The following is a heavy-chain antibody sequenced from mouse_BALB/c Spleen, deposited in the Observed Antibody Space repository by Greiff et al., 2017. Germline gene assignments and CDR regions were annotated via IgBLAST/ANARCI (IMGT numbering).Heavy chain of an antibody. Sequence: EVHLVESGGGLVQPGGSLKLSCAASGFTFSSYAMSWVRQSPEKRLEWVAEISSGGSYTYYPDTVTGRFTISRDNAKNTLYLEMSSLRSEDTAMYYCAREGARAISFYAMDYWGQGTSVTVSS. CDR1: GFTFSSYA. J-gene: IGHJ4*01. CDR3: AREGARAISFYAMDY. V-gene: IGHV5-9-4*01. CDR2: ISSGGSYT. D-gene: IGHD3-1*01.